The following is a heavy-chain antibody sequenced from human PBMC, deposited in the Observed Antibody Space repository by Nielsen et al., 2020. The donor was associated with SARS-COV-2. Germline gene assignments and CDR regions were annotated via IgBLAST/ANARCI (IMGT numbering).Heavy chain of an antibody. V-gene: IGHV3-30*18. J-gene: IGHJ6*02. CDR2: ISYDGSNK. CDR1: GFTFSSYA. CDR3: AKEIDV. Sequence: GESLKISCAASGFTFSSYAMSWVRQAPGKGLEWVAVISYDGSNKYYADSVKGRFTISRDNSKNTLYLQMNSLRAEDTAVYYCAKEIDVWGQGTTVTVSS.